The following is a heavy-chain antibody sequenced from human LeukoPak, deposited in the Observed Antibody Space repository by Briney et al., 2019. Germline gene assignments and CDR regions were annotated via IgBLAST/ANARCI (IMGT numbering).Heavy chain of an antibody. V-gene: IGHV1-18*01. CDR1: TSR. CDR3: ARDLWNFYDDSGYNRDFDS. D-gene: IGHD3-22*01. J-gene: IGHJ5*01. Sequence: VASVKVSCKATSRISWVRQAPGQGLEWMGWIGTYGGDTYYAQKFQGRITMTTDTSTSTVYMALRNLRSDDTAVYYCARDLWNFYDDSGYNRDFDSWGQGTLVTVSS. CDR2: IGTYGGDT.